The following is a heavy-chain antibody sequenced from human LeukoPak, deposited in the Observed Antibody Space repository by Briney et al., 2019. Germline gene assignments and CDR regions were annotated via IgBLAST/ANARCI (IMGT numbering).Heavy chain of an antibody. J-gene: IGHJ6*02. CDR2: TYYRSKWYN. Sequence: SQTLSLTCAISGDSVSSNSAAWNWIRQSPSRGLEWLGRTYYRSKWYNDYAVSVKSRITINPDTSKNQFSLQLNSVTPEDTAVYYCARVDDYCSSTSCYTQSYYYYGMDVWGQGTTVTVSS. V-gene: IGHV6-1*01. CDR3: ARVDDYCSSTSCYTQSYYYYGMDV. D-gene: IGHD2-2*02. CDR1: GDSVSSNSAA.